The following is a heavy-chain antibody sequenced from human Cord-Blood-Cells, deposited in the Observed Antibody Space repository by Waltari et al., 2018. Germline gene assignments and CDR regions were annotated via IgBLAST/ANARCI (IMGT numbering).Heavy chain of an antibody. J-gene: IGHJ2*01. Sequence: QVQLQQWGAGLLKPSETLSLTCAVYGGSFSGYYWSWIRQPPGKGLEWIGEINHSGSTNYNPSLKSRVTISVDTSKNQFSLKLSSVTAADTAVYYCARDGSWYWYFDLWGRGTLVTVSS. CDR2: INHSGST. V-gene: IGHV4-34*01. CDR1: GGSFSGYY. CDR3: ARDGSWYWYFDL. D-gene: IGHD6-13*01.